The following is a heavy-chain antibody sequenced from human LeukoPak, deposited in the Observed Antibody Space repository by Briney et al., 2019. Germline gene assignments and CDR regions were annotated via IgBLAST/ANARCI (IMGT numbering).Heavy chain of an antibody. CDR2: IYYSGST. V-gene: IGHV4-59*01. J-gene: IGHJ4*01. Sequence: SETLSLTCTGSGCSISSYDWSWIRQAPGEGLEWIGYIYYSGSTNDNPSLESRVIISVDTSNNPFFQKLRSVIAADTAVYYSGRDGRGWSYFDY. CDR1: GCSISSYD. CDR3: GRDGRGWSYFDY. D-gene: IGHD6-19*01.